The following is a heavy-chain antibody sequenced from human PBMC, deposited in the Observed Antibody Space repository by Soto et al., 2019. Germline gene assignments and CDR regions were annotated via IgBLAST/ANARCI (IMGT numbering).Heavy chain of an antibody. Sequence: VASVKVSCKASGGTFSSYAISWVRQAPGQGLEWMGGIIPIFGTANYAQKFQGRVTITADESTSTAYMDLSSLRSEDTAVYYCARASTRYSSSWPYYYYYYGMDVWGQGTTVTVSS. D-gene: IGHD6-13*01. J-gene: IGHJ6*02. CDR3: ARASTRYSSSWPYYYYYYGMDV. CDR2: IIPIFGTA. V-gene: IGHV1-69*13. CDR1: GGTFSSYA.